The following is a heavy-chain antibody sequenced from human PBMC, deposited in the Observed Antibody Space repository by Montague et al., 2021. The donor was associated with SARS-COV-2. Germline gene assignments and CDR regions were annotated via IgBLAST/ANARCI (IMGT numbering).Heavy chain of an antibody. Sequence: SLRLSCSASGFPFSTFAMHWVRQAPGKGLEWVAVISPDGSNRNYADSVEGRFTSSRDNSNDTLYLEMNSLRAEDTAVHYCAREYSLSWHYFEFWGQGILVTVSS. CDR1: GFPFSTFA. CDR2: ISPDGSNR. CDR3: AREYSLSWHYFEF. D-gene: IGHD1-26*01. V-gene: IGHV3-30*04. J-gene: IGHJ4*02.